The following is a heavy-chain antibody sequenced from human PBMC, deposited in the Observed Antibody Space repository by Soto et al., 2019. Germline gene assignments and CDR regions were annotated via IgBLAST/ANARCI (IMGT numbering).Heavy chain of an antibody. Sequence: EVQLVESGGGLVQPGGSLRLSCAVSGFTFSSSEMYWVRQAPGKGLEWISYIHPSGQPIFYADSVKGRFTISRDNANNSLFLKMNSLRAEDTAVYYCGRRASRWGQGTIVTVSS. V-gene: IGHV3-48*03. D-gene: IGHD1-26*01. J-gene: IGHJ3*01. CDR3: GRRASR. CDR1: GFTFSSSE. CDR2: IHPSGQPI.